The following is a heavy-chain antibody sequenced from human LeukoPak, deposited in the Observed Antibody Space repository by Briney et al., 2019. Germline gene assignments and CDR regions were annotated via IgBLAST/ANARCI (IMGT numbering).Heavy chain of an antibody. CDR1: GFTVSSNS. CDR2: ISSSGSTV. CDR3: AKGYCSGGSCFPSH. J-gene: IGHJ4*02. D-gene: IGHD2-15*01. V-gene: IGHV3-11*04. Sequence: GGSLRLSCTASGFTVSSNSMSWVRQAPGKGLEWVSYISSSGSTVYYADSVKGRFTISRDNAKNSLYLQMNSLRAEDTAVHYCAKGYCSGGSCFPSHWGQGNLVTVSS.